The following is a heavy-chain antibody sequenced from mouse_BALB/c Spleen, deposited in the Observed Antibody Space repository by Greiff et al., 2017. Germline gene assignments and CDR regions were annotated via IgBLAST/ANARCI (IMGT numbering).Heavy chain of an antibody. Sequence: EVKLMESGGGLVQPGGSLRLSCATSGFTFTDYYMSWVRQPPGKALEWLGFIRNKANGYTTEYSASVKGRFTISRDNSQSILYLQMNTLRAEDSATYYCARDIRITTLCDYWGEGTTLTVSS. V-gene: IGHV7-3*02. CDR2: IRNKANGYTT. CDR1: GFTFTDYY. J-gene: IGHJ2*01. D-gene: IGHD2-4*01. CDR3: ARDIRITTLCDY.